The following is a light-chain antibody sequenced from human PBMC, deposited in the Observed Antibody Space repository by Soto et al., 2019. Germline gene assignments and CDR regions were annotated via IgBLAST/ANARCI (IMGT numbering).Light chain of an antibody. V-gene: IGKV2-30*01. CDR3: MQGTHWRLT. J-gene: IGKJ5*01. CDR1: RGLVYSDGNTY. CDR2: KVS. Sequence: DVVMTQSPLSLPVTLGQPASIACRSSRGLVYSDGNTYLNWFQQRPGQSPRRLIYKVSNRGSGVGERLRCSGWGYDWGVRISRVEAEAVGVYYCMQGTHWRLTVGQGERLEIK.